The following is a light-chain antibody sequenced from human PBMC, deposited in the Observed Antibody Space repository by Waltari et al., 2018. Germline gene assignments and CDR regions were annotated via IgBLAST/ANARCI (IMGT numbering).Light chain of an antibody. CDR2: DAS. V-gene: IGKV1-33*01. J-gene: IGKJ3*01. CDR1: QDISKY. Sequence: DIQMTQSPSSLSASVGDRVTITCQASQDISKYLNWYQHKPGKAPKLLIYDASNLETGGPSRFSGSGSGTDFTFTISSLQPEDIATYYCQQYDNLPFTFGPGTKVDIK. CDR3: QQYDNLPFT.